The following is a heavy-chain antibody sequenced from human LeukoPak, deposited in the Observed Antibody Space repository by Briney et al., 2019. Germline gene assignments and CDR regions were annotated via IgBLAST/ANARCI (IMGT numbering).Heavy chain of an antibody. J-gene: IGHJ3*02. CDR3: ARMQLDHDAFDI. CDR2: INSDGSST. Sequence: PGGSLRLSCAASGFTFSSYWMHWVRQAPGKGLVWVSRINSDGSSTSYADSVKGRFTISRDNAKNTLHLQMNSLRAEDTAVYYCARMQLDHDAFDIWGQGTMVTVSS. V-gene: IGHV3-74*01. D-gene: IGHD1-1*01. CDR1: GFTFSSYW.